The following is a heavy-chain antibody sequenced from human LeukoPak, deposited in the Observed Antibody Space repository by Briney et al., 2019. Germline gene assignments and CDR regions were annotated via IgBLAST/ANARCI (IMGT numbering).Heavy chain of an antibody. CDR2: IYYSGST. V-gene: IGHV4-31*03. Sequence: SQTLSLTCTVPGGSISSGGYYWSWIRQHPGKGLEWIGYIYYSGSTYYNPSLKSRVTISVDTSKNQFSLKLSSVTAADTAVYYCARKGRLDFPHDAFDIWGQGTMVTVSS. CDR1: GGSISSGGYY. J-gene: IGHJ3*02. CDR3: ARKGRLDFPHDAFDI.